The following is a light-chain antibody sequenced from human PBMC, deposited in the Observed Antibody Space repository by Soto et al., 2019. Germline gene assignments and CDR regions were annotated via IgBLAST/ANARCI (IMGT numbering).Light chain of an antibody. CDR1: QSVSSY. V-gene: IGKV3-11*01. Sequence: IVLTQSPATLSLSPGERAALSCRASQSVSSYLAWYQQKPGQAPRLLIYDASKRATGIPARFSGSGSGTDFTLTISILGPEDFAVYFCQQRSNWPSTFGGGTKVEI. CDR2: DAS. CDR3: QQRSNWPST. J-gene: IGKJ4*01.